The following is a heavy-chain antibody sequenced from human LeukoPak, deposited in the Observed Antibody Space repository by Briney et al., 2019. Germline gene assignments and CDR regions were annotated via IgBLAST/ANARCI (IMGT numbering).Heavy chain of an antibody. J-gene: IGHJ4*02. CDR3: TTGLQWFGELIYYFDY. CDR1: GFTFSSYA. V-gene: IGHV3-30-3*01. Sequence: GGSLRLSCAASGFTFSSYAMHWVRQAPGKGLEWVAVISYDGSNKYYADSVKGRFTISRDNSKNTLYLQMNSLKTEDTAVYYCTTGLQWFGELIYYFDYWGQGTLVTVSS. D-gene: IGHD3-10*01. CDR2: ISYDGSNK.